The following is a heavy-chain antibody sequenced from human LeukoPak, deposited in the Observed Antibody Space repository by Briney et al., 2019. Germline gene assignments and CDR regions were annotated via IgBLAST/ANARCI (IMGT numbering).Heavy chain of an antibody. D-gene: IGHD5-18*01. Sequence: PSETLSLTCAVYGGSFSGYYWSWIRQPPGKGLEWIGEINHSGSTNYNPSLKSRVTISVDTSKNQFSLKLTSVTAADTAMYYCGRRGYSYGPTTRGMDVWGQGTTVTVSS. CDR3: GRRGYSYGPTTRGMDV. V-gene: IGHV4-34*01. J-gene: IGHJ6*02. CDR2: INHSGST. CDR1: GGSFSGYY.